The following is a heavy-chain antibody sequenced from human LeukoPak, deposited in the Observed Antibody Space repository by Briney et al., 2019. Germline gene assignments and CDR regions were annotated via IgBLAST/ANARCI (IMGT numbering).Heavy chain of an antibody. D-gene: IGHD1-26*01. J-gene: IGHJ5*02. V-gene: IGHV4-59*01. CDR2: IFYSGST. Sequence: SETLSLTCTVSGGSISSYYWSWIRQPPGKGLEWIGFIFYSGSTNYNPSLKSRVTISIDTSKNQFSLQLSSVTAADTAVYYCARVGHNWFDPWGRGTLVTVSS. CDR3: ARVGHNWFDP. CDR1: GGSISSYY.